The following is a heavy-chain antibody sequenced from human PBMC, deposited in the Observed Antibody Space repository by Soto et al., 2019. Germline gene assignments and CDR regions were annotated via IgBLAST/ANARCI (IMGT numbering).Heavy chain of an antibody. Sequence: QVQLVESGGGVVQPGRSLRLSCAASGFTFSSYAMHWVRQAPGKGLEWVAVISYDGSNKYYADSVKGRFTISRDNSKNTLYLQMNSLRAEDTAVYYCARGPYCGGDCYSEYYFDYWGQGTLVTVSS. J-gene: IGHJ4*02. CDR3: ARGPYCGGDCYSEYYFDY. CDR2: ISYDGSNK. D-gene: IGHD2-21*02. V-gene: IGHV3-30-3*01. CDR1: GFTFSSYA.